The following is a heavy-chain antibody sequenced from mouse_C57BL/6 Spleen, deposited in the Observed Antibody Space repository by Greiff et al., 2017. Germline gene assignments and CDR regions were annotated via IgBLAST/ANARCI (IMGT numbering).Heavy chain of an antibody. Sequence: VQLQQSGAELVRPGTSVKVSCKASGYAFTNYLIEWVKQRPGQGLEWIGVINPGSGGTNYNEKFKGKATLAADKSSSTAYMQLSSLTSEDSAVYFCARGVWLRLNGYFDVWGTGTTVTVSS. CDR1: GYAFTNYL. J-gene: IGHJ1*03. V-gene: IGHV1-54*01. D-gene: IGHD2-2*01. CDR3: ARGVWLRLNGYFDV. CDR2: INPGSGGT.